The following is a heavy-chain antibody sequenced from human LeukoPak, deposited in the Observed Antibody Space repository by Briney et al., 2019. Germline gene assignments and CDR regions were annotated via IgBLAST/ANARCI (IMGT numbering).Heavy chain of an antibody. CDR3: ARDLGRYSSSWYFDY. CDR2: ISSSSSYI. Sequence: GGSLRLSCAASGFTFSSYSMNWVRQAPGKGLEWVSSISSSSSYIYYVDSVKGRFTISRDNAKNSLYLQMNSLRAEDTAVYYCARDLGRYSSSWYFDYWGQGTLVTVSS. CDR1: GFTFSSYS. V-gene: IGHV3-21*01. D-gene: IGHD6-13*01. J-gene: IGHJ4*02.